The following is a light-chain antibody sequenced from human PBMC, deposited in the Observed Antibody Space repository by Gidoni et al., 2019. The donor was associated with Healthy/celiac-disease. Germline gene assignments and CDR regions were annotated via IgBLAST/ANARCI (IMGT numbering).Light chain of an antibody. Sequence: QSALTQPASVSGSPGQSITISCTGPSSDVGGYNYVSWYQQHPGKAPKLMIYEVSNRPSGVSNRFSGSKSGNMASLTISGLQAEDKADYYCSSYTSSSTLFGTGTKVTVL. V-gene: IGLV2-14*01. CDR3: SSYTSSSTL. CDR2: EVS. J-gene: IGLJ1*01. CDR1: SSDVGGYNY.